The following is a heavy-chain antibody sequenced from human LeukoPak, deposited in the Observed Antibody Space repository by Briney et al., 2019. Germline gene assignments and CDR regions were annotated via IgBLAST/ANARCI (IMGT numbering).Heavy chain of an antibody. J-gene: IGHJ4*02. Sequence: SVKVSCKASGGTFSSYAISWVRQAPGQGLEWMGGIIPIFGTANYSQKFQGRVTITADESTSTAYMELSSLRSEDTAVYYCARDLYYYDSSGPFDYWGQGTLVTVSS. CDR3: ARDLYYYDSSGPFDY. D-gene: IGHD3-22*01. CDR1: GGTFSSYA. CDR2: IIPIFGTA. V-gene: IGHV1-69*13.